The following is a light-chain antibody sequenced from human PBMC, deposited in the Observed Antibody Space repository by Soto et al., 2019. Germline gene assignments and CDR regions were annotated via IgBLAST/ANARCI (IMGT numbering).Light chain of an antibody. CDR2: DVS. CDR3: QQYNNWSRT. V-gene: IGKV1-5*01. Sequence: DVQMTQSPSTLSASVGDRVTITCRASQSINNLLAWYQQKPGKAPKFLIYDVSTLESGVPSRFSGSGSGTEFTLTISSLQSEDFAVYYCQQYNNWSRTFGQGTKVDIK. J-gene: IGKJ1*01. CDR1: QSINNL.